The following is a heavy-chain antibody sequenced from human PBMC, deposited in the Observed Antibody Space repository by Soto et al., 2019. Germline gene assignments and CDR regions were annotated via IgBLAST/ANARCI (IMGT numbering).Heavy chain of an antibody. CDR1: GYTFSSYY. V-gene: IGHV1-46*01. Sequence: QVQLVQSGAEVKKPGASVKVSCKASGYTFSSYYIHWVRQAPGQGLGWMGRINPSGGGTRYAQKFQGRVTMTRDTSTSTVYVELSSLTSEDTAVYFCARGGSVVVVTDGFGYWGQGTLVTVSS. D-gene: IGHD2-21*02. CDR2: INPSGGGT. CDR3: ARGGSVVVVTDGFGY. J-gene: IGHJ4*02.